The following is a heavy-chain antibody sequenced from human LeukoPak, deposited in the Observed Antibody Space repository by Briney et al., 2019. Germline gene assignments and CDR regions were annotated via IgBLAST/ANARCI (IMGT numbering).Heavy chain of an antibody. D-gene: IGHD3-22*01. J-gene: IGHJ3*02. CDR2: IYTSGST. CDR1: GGSISSYY. CDR3: ARDNSANYYDSSGPLLGDAFDI. V-gene: IGHV4-4*07. Sequence: SETLSLTCTVSGGSISSYYWSWIRQPAGRGLEWIGRIYTSGSTNYNPSLKSRVTMSVDTSKNQFSLKLSSVTAADTAVYYCARDNSANYYDSSGPLLGDAFDIWGQGTMVTVSS.